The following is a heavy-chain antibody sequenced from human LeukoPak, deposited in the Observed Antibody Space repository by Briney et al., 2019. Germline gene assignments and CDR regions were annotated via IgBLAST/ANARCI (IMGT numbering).Heavy chain of an antibody. CDR2: ISGGSGST. CDR3: ARECYDFWSGYYIGYFDY. CDR1: GFTFSSYA. V-gene: IGHV3-23*01. Sequence: GGSLRLSCAASGFTFSSYAMSWVRQAPGKGLAWVSTISGGSGSTYCADSVKGRFTISRDNSKNTLYLQMNSLRAEDTAVYYCARECYDFWSGYYIGYFDYWGQGTLVTVSS. D-gene: IGHD3-3*01. J-gene: IGHJ4*02.